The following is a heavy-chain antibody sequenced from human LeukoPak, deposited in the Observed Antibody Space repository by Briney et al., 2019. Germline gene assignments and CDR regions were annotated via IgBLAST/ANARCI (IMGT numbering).Heavy chain of an antibody. J-gene: IGHJ3*02. CDR1: EFTVSSNY. Sequence: TGGSLRLSCAASEFTVSSNYMSWVRQAPGKGLEWVSVIYSDGTTYYADSVKGRFTISRDNSKNTLYFQMNSLRAEDTAVYYCARVSGSGSYTAFDIWGQGTMVTVSS. CDR2: IYSDGTT. D-gene: IGHD3-10*01. V-gene: IGHV3-53*01. CDR3: ARVSGSGSYTAFDI.